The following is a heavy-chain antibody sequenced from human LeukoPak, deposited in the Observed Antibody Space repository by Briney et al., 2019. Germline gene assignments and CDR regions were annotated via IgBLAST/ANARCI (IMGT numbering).Heavy chain of an antibody. D-gene: IGHD5-18*01. J-gene: IGHJ3*01. CDR2: ISGSGDST. V-gene: IGHV3-23*01. CDR3: ARNLVHLWNVFDF. CDR1: GFTFTFYA. Sequence: PGGSLRLSCAASGFTFTFYAMSWVRQAPGKGLEWVSVISGSGDSTHYADSVKGRFTISRDNSKNTVYLQMNSLRAEDTAVYYCARNLVHLWNVFDFWGLGTMVTVSS.